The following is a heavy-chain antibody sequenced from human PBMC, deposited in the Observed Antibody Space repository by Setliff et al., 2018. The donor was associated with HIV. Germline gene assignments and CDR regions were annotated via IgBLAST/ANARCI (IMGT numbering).Heavy chain of an antibody. D-gene: IGHD5-12*01. Sequence: SETLSLTCTVSGGSVSDTSYYWGWIRQPPGKGLEWLANVYYSGGTYYNPSLNSRVTISVGTSRNQLSLKLTSVTAADTALYFCARLGDSGYDFRGYFDYWGQGKLVTVSS. V-gene: IGHV4-39*01. CDR3: ARLGDSGYDFRGYFDY. J-gene: IGHJ4*02. CDR2: VYYSGGT. CDR1: GGSVSDTSYY.